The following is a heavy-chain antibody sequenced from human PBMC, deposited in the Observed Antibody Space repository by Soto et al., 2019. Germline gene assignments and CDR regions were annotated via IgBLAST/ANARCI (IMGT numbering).Heavy chain of an antibody. CDR1: GFTFSDYG. V-gene: IGHV3-33*06. J-gene: IGHJ6*04. CDR2: IWYDGSNK. Sequence: QVQLVESGGGVVQPGRSLRLSCAASGFTFSDYGMHWVRQAPGKGLEWVAVIWYDGSNKYYADSVKGRFTISRDNSKNTMLYLKLNSLRAEDTAVYYCAKHDPNLGMDFWGKGTTVTVSS. CDR3: AKHDPNLGMDF.